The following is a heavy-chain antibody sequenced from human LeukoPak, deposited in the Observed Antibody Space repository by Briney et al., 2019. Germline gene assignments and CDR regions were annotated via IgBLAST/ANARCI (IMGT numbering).Heavy chain of an antibody. D-gene: IGHD4-17*01. J-gene: IGHJ4*02. CDR1: GYTFTSYA. CDR2: INAGNGNT. CDR3: ARGPGGDYAPFDY. V-gene: IGHV1-3*01. Sequence: ASVKVSCKASGYTFTSYAIHWVRQAPGQRLEWMGWINAGNGNTESSQKFQDRVTISRDTSASTAYMELSSLRSEDTAVYYCARGPGGDYAPFDYWGQGILVTVSS.